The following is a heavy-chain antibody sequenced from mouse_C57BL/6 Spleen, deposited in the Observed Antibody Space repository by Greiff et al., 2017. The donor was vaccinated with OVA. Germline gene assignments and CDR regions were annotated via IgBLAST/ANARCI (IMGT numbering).Heavy chain of an antibody. CDR2: INPNNGGT. J-gene: IGHJ4*01. CDR1: GYTFTDYN. Sequence: VQLKESGPELVKPGASVKIPCKASGYTFTDYNMDWVKQSHGKSLEWIGDINPNNGGTIYNQKFKGKATLTVDKSSSTAYMELRSLTSEDTAVYYCARKRSPYAMDYWGQGTSVTVSS. D-gene: IGHD1-1*01. CDR3: ARKRSPYAMDY. V-gene: IGHV1-18*01.